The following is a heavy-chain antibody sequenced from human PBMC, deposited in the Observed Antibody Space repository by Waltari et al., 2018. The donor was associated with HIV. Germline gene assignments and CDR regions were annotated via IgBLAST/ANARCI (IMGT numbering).Heavy chain of an antibody. J-gene: IGHJ3*01. Sequence: QVQLVQSGSELKKPGASVKISCEASGYTFTSSSLHWVRQAPGQGLEWMGWINTNTGNPMYAQGFTGRFVFSLDTSVSTTYLQISSLTAEDTAVYYCARDSGRGRAFDFWGQGTMVTVSS. CDR3: ARDSGRGRAFDF. CDR2: INTNTGNP. D-gene: IGHD6-25*01. V-gene: IGHV7-4-1*02. CDR1: GYTFTSSS.